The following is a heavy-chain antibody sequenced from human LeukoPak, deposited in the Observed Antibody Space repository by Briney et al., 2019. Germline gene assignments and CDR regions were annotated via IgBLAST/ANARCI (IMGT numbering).Heavy chain of an antibody. J-gene: IGHJ4*02. V-gene: IGHV3-48*03. D-gene: IGHD3-10*01. CDR1: GFTFSSYA. CDR2: MSSRDNTR. CDR3: ARGFGRFGHRFGY. Sequence: PGRSLRLPCAASGFTFSSYAMHWVRQAPGKGLEWISYMSSRDNTRYYAESVRGRFTMSRDNAKNSLSLQMNGLRVEDTAVYYCARGFGRFGHRFGYLGQGTLVTVSS.